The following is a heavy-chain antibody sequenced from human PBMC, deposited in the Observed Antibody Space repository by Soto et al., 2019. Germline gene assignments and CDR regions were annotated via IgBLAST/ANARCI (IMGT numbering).Heavy chain of an antibody. CDR2: MNPNSGNT. V-gene: IGHV1-8*01. CDR1: GYTFTSSD. J-gene: IGHJ6*03. CDR3: ATRTSGYAPDYYYYSYMDV. Sequence: ASVKVSCKASGYTFTSSDINWVRQATGQGLEWMGWMNPNSGNTGYAQKFQGRVTMTRNTSISTAYMELSSLRSEDTAVYYWATRTSGYAPDYYYYSYMDVWGKGTRVTVP. D-gene: IGHD5-12*01.